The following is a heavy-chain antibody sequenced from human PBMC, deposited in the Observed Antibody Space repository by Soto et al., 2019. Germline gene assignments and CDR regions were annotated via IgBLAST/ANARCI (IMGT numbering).Heavy chain of an antibody. J-gene: IGHJ4*02. D-gene: IGHD7-27*01. V-gene: IGHV3-15*01. CDR2: IKSKTDGETT. Sequence: GGSLRLSCAASGFTFSNAWMSWVRQAPGKGLEWVGLIKSKTDGETTDYAAPVKGRVTISRDDSKNTLYLQMNSLKTEDTAVYYCTTGPGWGYYFDYWGQGTLVTVSS. CDR3: TTGPGWGYYFDY. CDR1: GFTFSNAW.